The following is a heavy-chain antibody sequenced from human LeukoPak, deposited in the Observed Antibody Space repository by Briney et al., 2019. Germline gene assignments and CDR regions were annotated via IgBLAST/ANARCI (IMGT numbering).Heavy chain of an antibody. CDR1: GYTFTDYY. CDR3: ARDYGWGSPTFDY. V-gene: IGHV1-2*02. Sequence: ASVKVSCKASGYTFTDYYIDWVRQAPGQGLEWMGWINPNSGGTNYAQKFQGRVTMTRDTSISTAYMELSRLRSDDTAVYYCARDYGWGSPTFDYWGQGTLVTVSS. CDR2: INPNSGGT. D-gene: IGHD3-10*01. J-gene: IGHJ4*02.